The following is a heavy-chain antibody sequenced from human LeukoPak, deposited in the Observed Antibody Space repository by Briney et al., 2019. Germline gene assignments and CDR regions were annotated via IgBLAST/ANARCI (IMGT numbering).Heavy chain of an antibody. J-gene: IGHJ4*02. CDR1: GFTFSSYS. D-gene: IGHD6-13*01. V-gene: IGHV3-21*01. CDR2: ITSSGSNT. CDR3: VRQYRVAAPADY. Sequence: GGSLRLSCAASGFTFSSYSMNWVRQVPGKGLEWVSSITSSGSNTYYEDSVKGRFTVSRDNAKNSLYLQMNSLRDEDTAVYYCVRQYRVAAPADYWGQGTLVTVSS.